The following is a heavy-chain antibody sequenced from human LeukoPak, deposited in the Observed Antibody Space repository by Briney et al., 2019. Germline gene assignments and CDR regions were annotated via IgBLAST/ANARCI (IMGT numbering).Heavy chain of an antibody. CDR3: AKEALEQLAYAFDI. V-gene: IGHV3-43*01. CDR1: GFTFDDYT. D-gene: IGHD6-6*01. Sequence: PGGSLRLSCAASGFTFDDYTIHWVRQAPGKGLEWVSLITWDGGSTYYADSVKGRFTISRDNSKNSLYLQMNSLRTEDTALYYCAKEALEQLAYAFDIWGQGTMVTVSS. J-gene: IGHJ3*02. CDR2: ITWDGGST.